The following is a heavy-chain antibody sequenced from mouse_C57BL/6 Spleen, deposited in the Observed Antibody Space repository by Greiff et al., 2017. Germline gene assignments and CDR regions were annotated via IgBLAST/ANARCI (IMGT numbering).Heavy chain of an antibody. Sequence: VQLQQPGAELVMPGASVKLSCKASGYTFTSYWMHWVKQRPGQGLEWIGEIDPSDSYTNYNQKFKGKSTLTVDKSSSTAYMQLSSLTSEDSAVYYCAISRGFNCLDYWGQGTTLTVSS. V-gene: IGHV1-69*01. J-gene: IGHJ2*01. CDR3: AISRGFNCLDY. CDR1: GYTFTSYW. CDR2: IDPSDSYT. D-gene: IGHD4-1*01.